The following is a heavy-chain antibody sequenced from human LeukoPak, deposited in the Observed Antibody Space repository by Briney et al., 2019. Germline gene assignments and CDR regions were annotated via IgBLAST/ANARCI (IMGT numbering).Heavy chain of an antibody. J-gene: IGHJ4*02. Sequence: SETLSLACAVYGGSFSGYYWSWIRQPPGKGLEWIGEINHSGSTNYNPSLKSRVTISVDTSKNQFSLKLSSVTAADTAVYYCARRDGYFDYWGQGTLVTVSS. CDR2: INHSGST. CDR1: GGSFSGYY. V-gene: IGHV4-34*01. D-gene: IGHD5-24*01. CDR3: ARRDGYFDY.